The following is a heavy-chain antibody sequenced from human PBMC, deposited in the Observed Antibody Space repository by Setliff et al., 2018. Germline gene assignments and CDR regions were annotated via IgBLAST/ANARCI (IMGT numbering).Heavy chain of an antibody. CDR1: GGFSTHA. CDR3: ARNYYGSGSYYLKVVYYYYGMDV. CDR2: IIPNSGNT. D-gene: IGHD3-10*01. J-gene: IGHJ6*02. Sequence: ASVKVSCKASGGFSTHAISWVRQVPGQGLEWMGGIIPNSGNTGYAQKFQGRVTITRNTSISTAYMELSSLRSEDTAVYYCARNYYGSGSYYLKVVYYYYGMDVWGQGTTVTVSS. V-gene: IGHV1-8*01.